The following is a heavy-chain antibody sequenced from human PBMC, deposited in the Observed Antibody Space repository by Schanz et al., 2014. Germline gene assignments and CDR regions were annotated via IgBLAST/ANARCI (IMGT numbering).Heavy chain of an antibody. V-gene: IGHV3-9*01. CDR1: FFTFSSSS. J-gene: IGHJ3*01. CDR3: VKDTNGGDSGNYHAFDV. CDR2: LSWNRRSV. Sequence: EMQLVESGGGLVQPGLSLSLSFSASFFTFSSSSMHWVRQVPGKGLEWVAGLSWNRRSVGYADSVKGRFTISRDNANNTLDLQMKSLRPEDTALYYCVKDTNGGDSGNYHAFDVWGQGTRVTVSS. D-gene: IGHD4-17*01.